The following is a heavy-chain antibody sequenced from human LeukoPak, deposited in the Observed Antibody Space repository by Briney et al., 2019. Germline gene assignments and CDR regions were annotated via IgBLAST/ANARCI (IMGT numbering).Heavy chain of an antibody. Sequence: SVKLSCKASGGTFSSYTISRVRQAPGQGLEWMGRIIPILGIANYAQKFQGRVTITADKSTSTAYMELSSLRSEDTAVYYCAREAPTYYYDSSGYYSVYWGQGTLVTVSS. V-gene: IGHV1-69*04. CDR1: GGTFSSYT. CDR3: AREAPTYYYDSSGYYSVY. D-gene: IGHD3-22*01. J-gene: IGHJ4*02. CDR2: IIPILGIA.